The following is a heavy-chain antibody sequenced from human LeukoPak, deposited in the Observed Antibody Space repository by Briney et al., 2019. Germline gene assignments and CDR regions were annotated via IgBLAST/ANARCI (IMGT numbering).Heavy chain of an antibody. J-gene: IGHJ3*02. Sequence: GGSLRLSCAASGFTFSDYYMSWIRQAPGKGLEWVSYISSSGTTIYYADSVKGRFTISRDNSKNTLYLQMNSLRAEDTAVYYCAKINYDSGVDAFDIWGQGTMVTVSS. V-gene: IGHV3-11*01. CDR3: AKINYDSGVDAFDI. D-gene: IGHD3-22*01. CDR2: ISSSGTTI. CDR1: GFTFSDYY.